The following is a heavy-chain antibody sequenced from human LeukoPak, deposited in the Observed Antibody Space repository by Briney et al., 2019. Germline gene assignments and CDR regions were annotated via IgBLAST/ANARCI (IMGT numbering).Heavy chain of an antibody. J-gene: IGHJ4*02. D-gene: IGHD1/OR15-1a*01. CDR1: GGSISPYF. CDR2: IYTDGST. Sequence: PSETLSLTCTVSGGSISPYFWSWIRQPPGKGLEWIGYIYTDGSTKHNPSLKSRVTISLDTSKNQFSLKLSSVTAADTAVHYCARRRTYFDYWGQGTLVTVSS. V-gene: IGHV4-4*09. CDR3: ARRRTYFDY.